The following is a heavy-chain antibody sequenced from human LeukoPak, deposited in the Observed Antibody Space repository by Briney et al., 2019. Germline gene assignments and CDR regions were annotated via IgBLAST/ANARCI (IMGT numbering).Heavy chain of an antibody. Sequence: PSQTLSLTCAVSGGSISSGGYSWSWIRQPPGKGLEWIGYIYHSGSTYYNPSLKSRVTISVDRSKNQFSLKLSSVTAADTAVHYCARDRYDSSGWFDPWGQGTLVTVSS. CDR1: GGSISSGGYS. J-gene: IGHJ5*02. CDR2: IYHSGST. D-gene: IGHD3-22*01. CDR3: ARDRYDSSGWFDP. V-gene: IGHV4-30-2*01.